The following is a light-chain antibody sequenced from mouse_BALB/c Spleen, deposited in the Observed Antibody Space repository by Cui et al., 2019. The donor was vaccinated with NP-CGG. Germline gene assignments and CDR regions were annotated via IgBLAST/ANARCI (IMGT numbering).Light chain of an antibody. Sequence: QAVVTQESALTTSPGETVTLICRSSTGAVTTSNYANWVQEKPDHLFTGLIGCTNNRAPGVPARFSGSLIGDKAALTITGAQTEDEAIYFCALWYSNHWVFGGGTKLTVL. CDR1: TGAVTTSNY. V-gene: IGLV1*01. CDR3: ALWYSNHWV. J-gene: IGLJ1*01. CDR2: CTN.